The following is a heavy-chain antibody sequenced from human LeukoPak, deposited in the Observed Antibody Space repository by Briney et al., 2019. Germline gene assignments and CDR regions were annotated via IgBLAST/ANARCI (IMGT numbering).Heavy chain of an antibody. J-gene: IGHJ5*02. CDR2: VDPEDGET. Sequence: GASVSVSCKASGYTFTDYYMHWVQQAPGKGLEWMGRVDPEDGETIYAEKFQGRVTIPADTSTDRAHMELSSVRSEDTAVYYCARAPSARYNWYDPWGQGTLVTVSS. V-gene: IGHV1-69-2*01. CDR1: GYTFTDYY. CDR3: ARAPSARYNWYDP.